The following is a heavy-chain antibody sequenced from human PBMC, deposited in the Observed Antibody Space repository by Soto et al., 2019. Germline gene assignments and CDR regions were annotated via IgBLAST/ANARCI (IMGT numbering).Heavy chain of an antibody. CDR2: MNPNSGNT. D-gene: IGHD5-12*01. CDR3: ARGRRLATMRGWFDP. Sequence: ASVKVSCKASGYTFTSYDINWVRQATGQGLEWMGWMNPNSGNTGYAQKFQGRVTMTRNTSISTAYMEPSSLRSEDTAVYYCARGRRLATMRGWFDPWGQGTLVTVSS. CDR1: GYTFTSYD. V-gene: IGHV1-8*01. J-gene: IGHJ5*02.